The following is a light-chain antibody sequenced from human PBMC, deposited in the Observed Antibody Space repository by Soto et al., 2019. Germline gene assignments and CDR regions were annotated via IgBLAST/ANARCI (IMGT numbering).Light chain of an antibody. Sequence: QSALTQPASVSGSPGQSITISCTGTSSDVGGYKYVSWYQQHPGKAPKLMIYEVSNRPSGVSNRFSGSKSGNTASLTISGLQAEDEADYYCSSYTSTTKVFGGGTKL. J-gene: IGLJ2*01. CDR3: SSYTSTTKV. CDR2: EVS. V-gene: IGLV2-14*01. CDR1: SSDVGGYKY.